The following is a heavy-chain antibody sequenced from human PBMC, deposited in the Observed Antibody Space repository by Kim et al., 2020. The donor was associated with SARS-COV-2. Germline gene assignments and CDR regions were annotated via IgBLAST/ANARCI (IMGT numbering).Heavy chain of an antibody. Sequence: GGSLRLSCAASGFTFRNYGMHWVRQAPGKGLEWVALIWYDESNKYYLDSVKGRFSISRDNSKNTLHLQMNALRGEDTAIYYCARASAADGRNGFDIWGRGTMVTVSS. V-gene: IGHV3-33*01. D-gene: IGHD6-13*01. CDR3: ARASAADGRNGFDI. CDR2: IWYDESNK. CDR1: GFTFRNYG. J-gene: IGHJ3*02.